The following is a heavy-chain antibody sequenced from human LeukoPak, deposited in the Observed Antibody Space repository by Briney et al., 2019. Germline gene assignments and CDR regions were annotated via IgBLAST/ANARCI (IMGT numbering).Heavy chain of an antibody. CDR1: GGSINSGGYS. J-gene: IGHJ4*02. V-gene: IGHV4-30-2*01. CDR2: IYHSGST. D-gene: IGHD4-23*01. Sequence: SETLSLTCAVSGGSINSGGYSWSWIRQPPGKGLEWIGYIYHSGSTYYTPSLKSRVTISLDRSKDQFSLKLSSVTAADTAVYYCARAVITLFDYWGQGTLVTVSS. CDR3: ARAVITLFDY.